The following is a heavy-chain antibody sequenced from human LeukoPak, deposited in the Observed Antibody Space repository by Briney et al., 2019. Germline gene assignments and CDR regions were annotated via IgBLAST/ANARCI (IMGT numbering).Heavy chain of an antibody. CDR3: AGGYSYGSTYYYMDV. V-gene: IGHV4-38-2*02. CDR1: AYSISSGYY. D-gene: IGHD5-18*01. J-gene: IGHJ6*03. CDR2: IYHSGST. Sequence: PSETLSLTCTVSAYSISSGYYWGWIRQPPGKGLEWIGSIYHSGSTYYNPSLKSRVTISVDTSKNQFSLKLSSVTAADTAVYYCAGGYSYGSTYYYMDVWGKGTTVTISS.